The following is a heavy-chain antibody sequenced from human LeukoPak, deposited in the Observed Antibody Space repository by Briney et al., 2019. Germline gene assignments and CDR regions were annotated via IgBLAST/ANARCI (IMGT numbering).Heavy chain of an antibody. CDR3: ARVKELPYYFDY. CDR1: GGSISSYY. J-gene: IGHJ4*02. CDR2: IYYSGST. Sequence: PSETLSLTCTVSGGSISSYYWSWIRQPPGKGLEWIGYIYYSGSTNYNPSLKSRVTISVDTSKNQFSLKLSSVTAAGTAVYYCARVKELPYYFDYWGQGTLVTVSS. D-gene: IGHD1-26*01. V-gene: IGHV4-59*01.